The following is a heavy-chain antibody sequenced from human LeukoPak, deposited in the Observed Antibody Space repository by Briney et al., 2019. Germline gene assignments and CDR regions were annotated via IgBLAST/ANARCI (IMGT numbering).Heavy chain of an antibody. J-gene: IGHJ4*02. CDR2: INPNSGGT. Sequence: VKVSCKASGYTFTGYYMHWVRQAPGQGLEWMGWINPNSGGTNYAQKFQGRVTMTRDTSISTAYMELSRLRSDDTAVYYCARDRNWYSSSSVDYWGQGTLVTVSS. V-gene: IGHV1-2*02. CDR3: ARDRNWYSSSSVDY. CDR1: GYTFTGYY. D-gene: IGHD6-6*01.